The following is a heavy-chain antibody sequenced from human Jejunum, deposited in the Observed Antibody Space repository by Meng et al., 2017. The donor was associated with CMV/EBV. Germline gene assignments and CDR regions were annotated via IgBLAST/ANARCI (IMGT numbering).Heavy chain of an antibody. CDR3: ARRRGGSGRDC. V-gene: IGHV4-39*01. CDR1: GGSISSNGYS. D-gene: IGHD3-10*01. Sequence: LQMQGPGPGLVKPSGTLSLTCTVSGGSISSNGYSWDWVRQPPGKGLEWIGAIYHSGSTSYNPSLQSRVTMFVDTSKNQFSLMLTSVTATDTAVYYCARRRGGSGRDCWGQGTLVTVSS. CDR2: IYHSGST. J-gene: IGHJ4*02.